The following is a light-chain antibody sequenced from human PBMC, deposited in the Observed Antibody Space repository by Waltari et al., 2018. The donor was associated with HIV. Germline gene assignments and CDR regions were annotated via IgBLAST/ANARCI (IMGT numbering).Light chain of an antibody. CDR2: QDT. V-gene: IGLV3-1*01. Sequence: SYDLTQPPSVSVSSGQTATVTCSGVNLGHQSVSWYQQRSGQSPVLVIYQDTKRPPGSPERFFGATAENTATLTINETQPLYEAHYSCQTSDSGTIVFGGGTSLTVL. CDR3: QTSDSGTIV. J-gene: IGLJ3*02. CDR1: NLGHQS.